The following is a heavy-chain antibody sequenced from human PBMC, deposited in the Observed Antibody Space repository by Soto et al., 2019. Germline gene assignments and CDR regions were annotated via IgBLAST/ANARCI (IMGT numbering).Heavy chain of an antibody. D-gene: IGHD3-22*01. Sequence: QITLKESGPTLVKPTQTLTLTCTFSGFSLSTSGVGVGWIRQPPGKALEWLALIYWDDDKRYTPSLKSRLTITNDTSKTLVVLTMTPMDPVTTATFYCAHSLPSDYYDSSGYLDYLVQGTLVVVST. CDR1: GFSLSTSGVG. J-gene: IGHJ4*02. V-gene: IGHV2-5*02. CDR3: AHSLPSDYYDSSGYLDY. CDR2: IYWDDDK.